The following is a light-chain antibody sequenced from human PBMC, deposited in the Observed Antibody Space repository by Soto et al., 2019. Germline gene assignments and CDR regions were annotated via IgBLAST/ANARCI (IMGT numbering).Light chain of an antibody. CDR2: DAS. CDR1: RSVSNR. Sequence: EILMTQSPATVSVSPGETVTFSCRASRSVSNRLAWYQHKPCQAPRLLIYDASNRATGIPARFSGSGSGTDFTLTISSLEPEDFAVYYCQQRSNWPPTFGQGTRLEIK. V-gene: IGKV3-11*01. CDR3: QQRSNWPPT. J-gene: IGKJ5*01.